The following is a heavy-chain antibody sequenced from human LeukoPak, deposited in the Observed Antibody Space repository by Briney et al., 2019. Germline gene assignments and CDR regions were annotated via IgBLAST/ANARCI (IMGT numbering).Heavy chain of an antibody. V-gene: IGHV4-59*08. J-gene: IGHJ3*01. CDR1: GGSINNYY. CDR2: IYYSGNT. CDR3: VRHIADSSHDAFDS. D-gene: IGHD2-15*01. Sequence: SETLFLTCTVSGGSINNYYWSWIRQPPGKGLEWIAYIYYSGNTNYNPSLKSRVTISVDTSKNQFSLKVSSVTAADTAVYYCVRHIADSSHDAFDSWGQGSTVTVSP.